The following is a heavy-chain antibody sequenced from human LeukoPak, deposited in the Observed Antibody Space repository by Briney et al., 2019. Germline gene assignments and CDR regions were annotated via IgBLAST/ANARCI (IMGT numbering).Heavy chain of an antibody. CDR3: ARHQGSGSLYYFDY. D-gene: IGHD1-26*01. Sequence: SETLSLTCTVSGGSIGSYYWSWIRQPPGKGLEWIGYIYYSGSTNYNPSLKSRVTISVDTSKNQFSLKLSSVTAADTAVYYCARHQGSGSLYYFDYWGQGTLVTVSS. J-gene: IGHJ4*02. V-gene: IGHV4-59*01. CDR2: IYYSGST. CDR1: GGSIGSYY.